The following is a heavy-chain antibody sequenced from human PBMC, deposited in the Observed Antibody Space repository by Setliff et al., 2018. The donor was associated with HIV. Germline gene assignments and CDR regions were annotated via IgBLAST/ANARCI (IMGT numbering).Heavy chain of an antibody. D-gene: IGHD3-22*01. CDR3: AARNYFDSSGYQN. J-gene: IGHJ4*02. V-gene: IGHV3-33*01. Sequence: SLRLSCAASGFTFSSYGMHWVRQAPGKGLEWVAVIWYDGSNKYYADSVKGRFTISRDNSRNTLFLHMSSLRAGDTAVYYCAARNYFDSSGYQNWGQGTLVTVSS. CDR2: IWYDGSNK. CDR1: GFTFSSYG.